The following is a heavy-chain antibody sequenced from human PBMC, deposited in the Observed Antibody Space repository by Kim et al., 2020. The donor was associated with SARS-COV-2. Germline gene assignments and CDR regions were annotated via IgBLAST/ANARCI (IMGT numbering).Heavy chain of an antibody. CDR3: ARADYSDSSGYYFGYYYYYYYVVV. CDR2: ISSSGSTI. J-gene: IGHJ6*03. CDR1: GFTFSSYE. D-gene: IGHD3-22*01. V-gene: IGHV3-48*03. Sequence: GGSLRLSCAASGFTFSSYEMNWVRQAPGKGLEWVSYISSSGSTIYYADSVKGRFTISRDNAKNSLYLQMNSLRAEDTAVYYCARADYSDSSGYYFGYYYYYYYVVVWGKGTTVPVS.